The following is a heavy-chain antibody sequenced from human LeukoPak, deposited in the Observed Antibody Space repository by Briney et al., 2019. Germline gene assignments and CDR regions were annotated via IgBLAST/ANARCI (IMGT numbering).Heavy chain of an antibody. Sequence: SETLSLTCTVSGGSISSYYWSWIRQPPGKGLEWIGYIFYSGSTNYNPSLKSRVTISVDTSKNQFSLKLSSVTAADTAVYYCARDGGQRGYSYGYALDFDYWGQGTLVTVSS. V-gene: IGHV4-59*01. CDR3: ARDGGQRGYSYGYALDFDY. CDR2: IFYSGST. CDR1: GGSISSYY. J-gene: IGHJ4*02. D-gene: IGHD5-18*01.